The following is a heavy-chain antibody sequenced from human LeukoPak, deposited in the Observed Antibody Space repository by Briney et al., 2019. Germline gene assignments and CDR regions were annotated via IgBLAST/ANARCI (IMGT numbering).Heavy chain of an antibody. J-gene: IGHJ4*02. CDR3: AKERRDGYNTGFDY. CDR2: ISGSGGST. V-gene: IGHV3-23*01. D-gene: IGHD5-24*01. Sequence: SWFRQAPGKGLEWVSAISGSGGSTYYADSVKGRFTISRDNSKNTLYLQMNSLRAEDTAVYYCAKERRDGYNTGFDYWGQGTLVTVSS.